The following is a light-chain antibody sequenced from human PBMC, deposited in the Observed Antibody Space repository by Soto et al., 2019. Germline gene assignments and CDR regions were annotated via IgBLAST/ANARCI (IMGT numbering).Light chain of an antibody. CDR1: QSVRSN. CDR2: GAS. V-gene: IGKV3-15*01. Sequence: EIVMTQSPATLSVSPGERATLSCTASQSVRSNLAWYQQKPGQAPRLLIYGASTRATGIPARFSGSGSGTEFTLTVSSLQSEDFAVYYCQQYNIWPLLTFGGGTKVEIK. CDR3: QQYNIWPLLT. J-gene: IGKJ4*01.